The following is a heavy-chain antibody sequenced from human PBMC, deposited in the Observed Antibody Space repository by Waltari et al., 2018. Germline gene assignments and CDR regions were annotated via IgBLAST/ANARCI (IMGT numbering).Heavy chain of an antibody. CDR1: GDPMSGNSG. D-gene: IGHD2-15*01. V-gene: IGHV4-4*02. Sequence: QLQLQESGPGLVKHSGTLSLSCAVSGDPMSGNSGWSWVRQSPDKGLEWIGQVHRNGRTNYNPSLASRAIVSLDSSMNQFSLRILSATAADTAVYYCARDLGRGLFLDSWGQGTLVTVSP. CDR3: ARDLGRGLFLDS. J-gene: IGHJ4*02. CDR2: VHRNGRT.